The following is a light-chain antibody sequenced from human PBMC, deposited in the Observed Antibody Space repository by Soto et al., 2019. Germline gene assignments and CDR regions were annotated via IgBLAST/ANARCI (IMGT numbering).Light chain of an antibody. Sequence: ETVMTQSPAILSVSPGERATLSCRASQSVNSDLAWYQQKPGQATRLLIYGAYTRATGIPARFSGSGSGTEFTLTISSLQSEDFAVYYCHQYDNWPETFGQGTKV. V-gene: IGKV3-15*01. J-gene: IGKJ1*01. CDR2: GAY. CDR3: HQYDNWPET. CDR1: QSVNSD.